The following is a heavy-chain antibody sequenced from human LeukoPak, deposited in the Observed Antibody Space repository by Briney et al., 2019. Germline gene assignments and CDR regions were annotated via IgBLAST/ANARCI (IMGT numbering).Heavy chain of an antibody. CDR1: GYTFTGYY. CDR2: INPNSGGT. V-gene: IGHV1-2*02. CDR3: ARACSSTSCYTGSDY. Sequence: GASVKVSCKASGYTFTGYYMHWVRQAPGQGLEWMGWINPNSGGTNYAQKFQGRVTMTRDTSISTAYMELSRLRSDDTAVYYCARACSSTSCYTGSDYWGQGTLVTVSS. J-gene: IGHJ4*02. D-gene: IGHD2-2*02.